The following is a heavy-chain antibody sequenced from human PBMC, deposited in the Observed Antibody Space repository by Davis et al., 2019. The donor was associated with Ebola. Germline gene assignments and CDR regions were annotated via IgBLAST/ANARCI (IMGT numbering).Heavy chain of an antibody. J-gene: IGHJ4*02. Sequence: SVKVSCKASGGTFSSYAISWVRQAPGQGLEWMGRIIPILGIANYAQKFQGRVTITADKSTSTAYMELSSLRSEDTAVYYCASEVDCSGGSYPSEDYFDYWGQGTLVTVSS. D-gene: IGHD2-15*01. CDR2: IIPILGIA. V-gene: IGHV1-69*04. CDR1: GGTFSSYA. CDR3: ASEVDCSGGSYPSEDYFDY.